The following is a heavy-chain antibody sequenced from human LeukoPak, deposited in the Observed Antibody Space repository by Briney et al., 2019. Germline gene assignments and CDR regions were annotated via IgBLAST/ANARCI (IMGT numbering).Heavy chain of an antibody. CDR3: ATYRRLPYDLDH. V-gene: IGHV4-59*08. CDR2: VHYSGST. D-gene: IGHD2-21*01. J-gene: IGHJ4*02. CDR1: GGPLHTYY. Sequence: PSETLSLTCTVSGGPLHTYYWSWIRQPPGKGLEWIGYVHYSGSTNYNPSLKSRVTISLDKSNNQFSLNLSSVTAADTAVYYCATYRRLPYDLDHWGQGTLVTVSS.